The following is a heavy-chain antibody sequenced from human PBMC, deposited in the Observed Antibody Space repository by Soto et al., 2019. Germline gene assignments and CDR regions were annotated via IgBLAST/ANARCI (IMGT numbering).Heavy chain of an antibody. CDR2: INDSGST. J-gene: IGHJ6*02. CDR1: GGSFSGYY. Sequence: SETLSLTCAVDGGSFSGYYWSWIRQPPGKGLEWIGEINDSGSTNYNPSLKSRVTISGDTSKNQFSLKVSSVTAADTAVYYCSRYGPGRRGYYFYGMDVWGQGTTVTVSS. CDR3: SRYGPGRRGYYFYGMDV. D-gene: IGHD3-10*01. V-gene: IGHV4-34*01.